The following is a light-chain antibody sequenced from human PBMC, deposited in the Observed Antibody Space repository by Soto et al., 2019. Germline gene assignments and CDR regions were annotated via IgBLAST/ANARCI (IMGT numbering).Light chain of an antibody. CDR3: CSYAGRPYV. CDR2: DVS. J-gene: IGLJ1*01. CDR1: SSDVGGYTH. V-gene: IGLV2-11*01. Sequence: QSALTQPRSVSGSPGQSVTISCTGTSSDVGGYTHVSWYQQHPGKAPKLMIYDVSKRPSGVPDRFSGSKSGNTASLTISGLQAEDEADYYCCSYAGRPYVFGTGTQLTVL.